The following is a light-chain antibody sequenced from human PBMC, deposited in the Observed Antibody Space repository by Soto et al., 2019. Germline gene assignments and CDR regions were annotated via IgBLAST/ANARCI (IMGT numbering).Light chain of an antibody. Sequence: IVLMQSPGTLSLSPGERTTLSCRASQSISRYLAWYQQKPGHGPRLLIYGASSRATGTPDRFSGSGSGTDFTLTIHRMEPEDFALDYCQQYGSSGTFCQGTKVDIK. CDR2: GAS. CDR3: QQYGSSGT. J-gene: IGKJ1*01. V-gene: IGKV3-20*01. CDR1: QSISRY.